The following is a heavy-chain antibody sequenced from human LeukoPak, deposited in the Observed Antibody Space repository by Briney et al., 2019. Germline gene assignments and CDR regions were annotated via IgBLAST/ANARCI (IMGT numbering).Heavy chain of an antibody. CDR3: ARDLSMVRGVIRPPFGY. CDR1: GYTFTSYY. Sequence: ASVKVSRKASGYTFTSYYMHWVRQAPGQGLEWMGIINPSGGSTSYAQKFQGRVTMTRDTSTSTVYMELSSLRSEDTAVYYCARDLSMVRGVIRPPFGYWGQGTLVTVSS. J-gene: IGHJ4*02. V-gene: IGHV1-46*01. D-gene: IGHD3-10*01. CDR2: INPSGGST.